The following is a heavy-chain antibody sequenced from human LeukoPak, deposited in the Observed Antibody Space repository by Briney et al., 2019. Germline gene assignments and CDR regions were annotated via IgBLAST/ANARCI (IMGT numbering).Heavy chain of an antibody. Sequence: ASVKVSCKASGYTFTGYYMHWVRQAPGQGLEWMGWINPNSGGTNYAQKFQGRVTMTRDTSISTAYMELSRLRSDDTAVYYCARDRPQTMVRGKPLTIYDYWGQGTLVTVSS. CDR2: INPNSGGT. CDR3: ARDRPQTMVRGKPLTIYDY. CDR1: GYTFTGYY. D-gene: IGHD3-10*01. J-gene: IGHJ4*02. V-gene: IGHV1-2*02.